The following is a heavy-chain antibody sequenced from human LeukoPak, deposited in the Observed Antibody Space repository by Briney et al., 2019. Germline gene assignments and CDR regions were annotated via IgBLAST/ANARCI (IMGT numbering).Heavy chain of an antibody. CDR1: GYTFTGYY. J-gene: IGHJ4*02. CDR3: ARGAYYYDSSGSNFGGY. V-gene: IGHV1-2*02. CDR2: INPNSGGT. D-gene: IGHD3-22*01. Sequence: ASVKVSFKASGYTFTGYYMHWVRQAPGHGLEWMGWINPNSGGTNYAQKFQGRVTMTRDTSISTAYMELSRLRSDDTAVYYCARGAYYYDSSGSNFGGYWGQGTLVTVSS.